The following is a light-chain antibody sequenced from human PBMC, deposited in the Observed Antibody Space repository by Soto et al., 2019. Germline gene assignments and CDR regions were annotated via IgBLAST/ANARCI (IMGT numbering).Light chain of an antibody. CDR1: SSDVGSYNL. CDR3: CAYAGSDTWV. V-gene: IGLV2-23*01. CDR2: ENN. J-gene: IGLJ3*02. Sequence: QSALTQPASVSGSPGQPITISCTGTSSDVGSYNLVSWYQQHPGKVPKLIIHENNKRPSGLSNRFSGSKSGNTASLTISGLQTEDEADYYCCAYAGSDTWVFGGGTKLTVL.